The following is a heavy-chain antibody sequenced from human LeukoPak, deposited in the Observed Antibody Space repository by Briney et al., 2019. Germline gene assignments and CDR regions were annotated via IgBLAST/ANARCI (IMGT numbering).Heavy chain of an antibody. CDR1: GFTLSAHW. V-gene: IGHV3-74*01. CDR3: ARAQTGSRNALDI. CDR2: LKSDGTTT. D-gene: IGHD3-9*01. J-gene: IGHJ3*02. Sequence: GGSLRLSCAASGFTLSAHWMHWVRQAPGKGLVWVSRLKSDGTTTDSADSVKGRFTISRDSAKDTLYLQMNSLRADDTAVYYCARAQTGSRNALDIWGQGTLVTVSS.